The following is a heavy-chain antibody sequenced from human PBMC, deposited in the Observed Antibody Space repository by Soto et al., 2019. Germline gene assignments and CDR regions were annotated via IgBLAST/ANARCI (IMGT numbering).Heavy chain of an antibody. CDR2: IYYSGST. V-gene: IGHV4-59*01. D-gene: IGHD4-17*01. J-gene: IGHJ5*02. CDR3: ARQTTKYNWFDP. CDR1: GGSISSYY. Sequence: SETLSLTCTVSGGSISSYYWSWIRQPPGKGLEWIGYIYYSGSTNYNPSLKSRVTISVDTSKNQFSLKLSSVTAAGTAVYYCARQTTKYNWFDPWGQGTLVTVSS.